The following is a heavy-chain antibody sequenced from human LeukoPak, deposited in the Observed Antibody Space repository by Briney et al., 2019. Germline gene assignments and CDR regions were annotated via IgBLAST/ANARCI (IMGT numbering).Heavy chain of an antibody. CDR3: ARETTGGGFDY. V-gene: IGHV3-30-3*01. D-gene: IGHD2-15*01. CDR2: ISYDGSNK. J-gene: IGHJ4*02. Sequence: GGSLRLSCAASGFTLSSYAMHWVRQAPGKGLEWVAVISYDGSNKYYADSVKGRFTISRDNSKNTLYLQMNSLRAEDTAVYYCARETTGGGFDYWGQGTLVTVSS. CDR1: GFTLSSYA.